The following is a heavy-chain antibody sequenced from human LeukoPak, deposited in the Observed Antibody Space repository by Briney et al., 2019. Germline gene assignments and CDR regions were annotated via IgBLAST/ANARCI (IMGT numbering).Heavy chain of an antibody. D-gene: IGHD3-3*01. Sequence: SETLSLTCTVSGGSISSSSYYWAWIRETPGKGLEWIGSMYYSGHTYYNPSLKSRLTMSIETSRNQFSLQLTSLTAADTAVYFCARDNQNGLESNFYFDFWGRGILVAVSS. CDR1: GGSISSSSYY. CDR2: MYYSGHT. J-gene: IGHJ2*01. CDR3: ARDNQNGLESNFYFDF. V-gene: IGHV4-39*07.